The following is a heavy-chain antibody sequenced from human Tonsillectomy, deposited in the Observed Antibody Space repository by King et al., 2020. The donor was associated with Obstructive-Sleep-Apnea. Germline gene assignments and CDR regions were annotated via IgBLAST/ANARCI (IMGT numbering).Heavy chain of an antibody. V-gene: IGHV3-7*03. CDR2: IKQDGNEK. CDR1: GFSFSSYW. CDR3: ARDIFDY. Sequence: VQLVESGGGLVQPGGSLRLSCATSGFSFSSYWMSWVRQAPGKGLEWGANIKQDGNEKYYVDSVKGRFTISRDNAKNSLFLQMDSLRAEDTAVYYCARDIFDYWGQGTLVAVSS. J-gene: IGHJ4*02.